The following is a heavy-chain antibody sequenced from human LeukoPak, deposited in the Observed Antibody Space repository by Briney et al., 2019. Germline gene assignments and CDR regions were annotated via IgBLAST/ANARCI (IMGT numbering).Heavy chain of an antibody. CDR3: AKSWAGYYYYGMDV. J-gene: IGHJ6*02. CDR2: ISGSGGST. V-gene: IGHV3-23*01. D-gene: IGHD6-19*01. CDR1: GFTFGDYA. Sequence: PGRSLRLSCTTSGFTFGDYALSWVRQAPGKGLEWVSAISGSGGSTYYADSVKGRFTISRDNSKNTLYLQMNSLRAEDTAVYYCAKSWAGYYYYGMDVWGQGTTVTVSS.